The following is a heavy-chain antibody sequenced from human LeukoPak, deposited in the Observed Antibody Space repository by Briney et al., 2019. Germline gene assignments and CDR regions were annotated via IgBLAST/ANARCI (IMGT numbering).Heavy chain of an antibody. CDR1: GYTFTDYY. CDR3: ATAETPSGSYGY. CDR2: VDPEDGET. Sequence: ASVKISCKVSGYTFTDYYMHWVQQAPGKGLEWMGLVDPEDGETIYAEKFQGRVTITADTSTDTAYMELSSLRSEDTAGYYCATAETPSGSYGYWGQGTPVTVSS. J-gene: IGHJ4*02. D-gene: IGHD1-26*01. V-gene: IGHV1-69-2*01.